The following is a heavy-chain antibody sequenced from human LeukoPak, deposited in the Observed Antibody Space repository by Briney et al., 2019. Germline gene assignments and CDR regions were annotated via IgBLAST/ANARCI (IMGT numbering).Heavy chain of an antibody. CDR3: ARHARRSSGYSDWYFDL. Sequence: GESLKISCKGSGYSLTSYWIGWVRQMPGKGLEWMGIIYPGDSDTRYSPSFQGQVTISADKSISTAYLQWSSLKASDTAMYYCARHARRSSGYSDWYFDLWGRGTLVTVSS. D-gene: IGHD3-22*01. V-gene: IGHV5-51*01. CDR2: IYPGDSDT. J-gene: IGHJ2*01. CDR1: GYSLTSYW.